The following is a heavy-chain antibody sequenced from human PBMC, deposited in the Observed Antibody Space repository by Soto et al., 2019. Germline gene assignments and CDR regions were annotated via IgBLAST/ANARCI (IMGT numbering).Heavy chain of an antibody. V-gene: IGHV4-30-4*02. Sequence: SETLSLTCTVSGGSISSGDYYWRWIRQPPGKGLEWIGYIYYSGSTYYNPSLKGRFTISRDNSKSTLYLQMNSLRAEDTATYYCAKPLYSGYYCFDYWGQGALVTVSS. CDR3: AKPLYSGYYCFDY. CDR2: IYYSGST. D-gene: IGHD5-12*01. J-gene: IGHJ4*02. CDR1: GGSISSGDYY.